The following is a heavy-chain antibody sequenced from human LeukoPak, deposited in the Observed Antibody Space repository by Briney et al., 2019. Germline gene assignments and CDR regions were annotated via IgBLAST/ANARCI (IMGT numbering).Heavy chain of an antibody. D-gene: IGHD5-18*01. CDR3: ARGGAGYSYGYEGLYRWFDP. CDR2: MNPKSGNT. J-gene: IGHJ5*02. Sequence: ASVKVSCKASGYTFTSYDINWVRQAPGQGLEWMGWMNPKSGNTGYAQTFQGRVTMTRNTSISTAYMELSSLRSEDTAVYYCARGGAGYSYGYEGLYRWFDPWGQGTLVTVSS. CDR1: GYTFTSYD. V-gene: IGHV1-8*01.